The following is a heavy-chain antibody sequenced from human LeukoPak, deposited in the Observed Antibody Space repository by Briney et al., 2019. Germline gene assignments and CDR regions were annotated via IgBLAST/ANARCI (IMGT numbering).Heavy chain of an antibody. Sequence: GGSLRLSCAASGFTFNDYGMSWVRQAPGKGLEWVSIIYSGGSTYYADSVKGRFTISRDNSKNTLYLQMNSLRAEDTAVYYCARGPEFSYYFDYWGQGTLVTVSS. V-gene: IGHV3-53*01. CDR1: GFTFNDYG. CDR2: IYSGGST. D-gene: IGHD2/OR15-2a*01. J-gene: IGHJ4*02. CDR3: ARGPEFSYYFDY.